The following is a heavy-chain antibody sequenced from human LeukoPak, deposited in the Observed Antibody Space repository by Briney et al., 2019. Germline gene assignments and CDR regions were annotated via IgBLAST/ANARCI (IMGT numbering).Heavy chain of an antibody. CDR3: ARETGDLYYFDY. Sequence: PSETLSLTCTVSGASITSYYWSWIRQPAGKGLEWIGYISYSGRTNYNRSLKSRVTISVDTSKHQFSLRLSSVTAADTAVYYCARETGDLYYFDYWGQGTLVTVSS. CDR2: ISYSGRT. J-gene: IGHJ4*02. D-gene: IGHD7-27*01. CDR1: GASITSYY. V-gene: IGHV4-59*01.